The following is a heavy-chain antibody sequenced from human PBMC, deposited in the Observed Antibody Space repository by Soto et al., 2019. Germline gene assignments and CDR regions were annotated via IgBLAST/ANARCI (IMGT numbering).Heavy chain of an antibody. CDR3: AHKPLGYCSGGSCYGNWFDP. CDR2: IYWDDDK. CDR1: GFSLSTSGVG. Sequence: QITLKESGPTLVKPTQTLTLTCTFSGFSLSTSGVGVGWIRQPPGKALEWLALIYWDDDKRYSPSLKSRLTITKDTSKNQVVLTMTNMDPVDTATYYCAHKPLGYCSGGSCYGNWFDPWGQGTLVTVSS. V-gene: IGHV2-5*02. D-gene: IGHD2-15*01. J-gene: IGHJ5*02.